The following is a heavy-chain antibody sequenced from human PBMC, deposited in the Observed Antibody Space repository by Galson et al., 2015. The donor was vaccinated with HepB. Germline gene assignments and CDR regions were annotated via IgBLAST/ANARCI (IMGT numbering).Heavy chain of an antibody. Sequence: SETLSLTCTVSGGSVSNDIYYWSWIRQPPGKGLEWIGNIFYTGSTNYNPSLKSRVTISVDTSKNQFSLKLSSVTAADTAVYYCARGVQWPNWFDPWGQGTLVTVSS. D-gene: IGHD6-19*01. J-gene: IGHJ5*02. CDR1: GGSVSNDIYY. CDR3: ARGVQWPNWFDP. V-gene: IGHV4-61*01. CDR2: IFYTGST.